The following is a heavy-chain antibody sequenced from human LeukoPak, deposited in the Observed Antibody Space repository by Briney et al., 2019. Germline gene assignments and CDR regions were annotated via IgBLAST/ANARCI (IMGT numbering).Heavy chain of an antibody. CDR3: ARGGGSYYGFVDY. V-gene: IGHV3-66*01. Sequence: GGSLRLSCAASGFTVSSNYMSWVRQAPGKGLEWVSVIYSGGSTYYADSVKGRFTISRDNSKNTLYLQMNSLRAEDTAVYYCARGGGSYYGFVDYWGQGTLVTVSS. D-gene: IGHD1-26*01. CDR2: IYSGGST. CDR1: GFTVSSNY. J-gene: IGHJ4*02.